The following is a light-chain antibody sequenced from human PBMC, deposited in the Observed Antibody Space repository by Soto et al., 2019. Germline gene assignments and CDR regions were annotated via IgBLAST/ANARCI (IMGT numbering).Light chain of an antibody. Sequence: QSALTRPASVSGSPGQSITISCTGTRSDLGGYNYVSWFQHHPGKAPKLLIYDVNSRPSGVSNRFSGSKSGNTASLTISGLQAEDEADYYCSSYTSSSTHVFGGGTKLTVL. CDR2: DVN. CDR3: SSYTSSSTHV. J-gene: IGLJ2*01. CDR1: RSDLGGYNY. V-gene: IGLV2-14*03.